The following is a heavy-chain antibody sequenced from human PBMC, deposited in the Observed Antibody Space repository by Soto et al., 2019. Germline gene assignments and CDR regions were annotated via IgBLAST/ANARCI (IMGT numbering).Heavy chain of an antibody. Sequence: QVQLVQSGAEVKKPGSSVKVSCKASGGTFSSYRINWVRQAPGQGLEWVGGIVPIYRTADYAQKFQGRVTITADESARTVYMELRSLKSRDTAVYYCARDSGAKRISSWGQGTLVTVSS. V-gene: IGHV1-69*01. CDR3: ARDSGAKRISS. CDR1: GGTFSSYR. J-gene: IGHJ4*02. CDR2: IVPIYRTA. D-gene: IGHD6-13*01.